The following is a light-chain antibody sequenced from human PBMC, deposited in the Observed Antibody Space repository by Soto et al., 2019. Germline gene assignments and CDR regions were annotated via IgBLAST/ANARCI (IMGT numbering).Light chain of an antibody. V-gene: IGKV3-20*01. CDR1: QSVPGTS. Sequence: ENVLTQSPGTLSLSPGERATLSCRASQSVPGTSSAWYQQRPGQAPKLLIHGASNRATGIPDRFSGSGSGTDFTLTISRLEPEDFAVYYCQQDGSFGVTFGGGTKVEIK. CDR3: QQDGSFGVT. J-gene: IGKJ4*01. CDR2: GAS.